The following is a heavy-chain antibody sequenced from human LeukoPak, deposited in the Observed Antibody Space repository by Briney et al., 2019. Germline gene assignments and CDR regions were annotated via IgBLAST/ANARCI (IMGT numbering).Heavy chain of an antibody. CDR3: ARVSRGQQLNYYYYYMDV. Sequence: ASVKVSCKASGYTFTSHFMHWVRQAPGQGLEWMGIINPRGGSTSYAQKFQGRVTITADKSTSTAYMELSSLRSEDTAVYYCARVSRGQQLNYYYYYMDVWGKGTTVTVSS. J-gene: IGHJ6*03. V-gene: IGHV1-46*01. CDR1: GYTFTSHF. D-gene: IGHD6-13*01. CDR2: INPRGGST.